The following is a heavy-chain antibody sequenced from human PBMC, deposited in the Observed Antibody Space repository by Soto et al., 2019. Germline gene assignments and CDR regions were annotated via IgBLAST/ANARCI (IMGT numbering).Heavy chain of an antibody. D-gene: IGHD4-17*01. J-gene: IGHJ4*02. CDR3: ARDSAPTTGVTPADY. Sequence: ASVKVSCKASGYTFTSYYMHWVRRSPGQGLEWMGWISAYNGNTNYAQKLQGRVTMTTDTSTSTAYMELRSLRSDDTAVYYCARDSAPTTGVTPADYWGQGTLVTVSS. CDR1: GYTFTSYY. CDR2: ISAYNGNT. V-gene: IGHV1-18*04.